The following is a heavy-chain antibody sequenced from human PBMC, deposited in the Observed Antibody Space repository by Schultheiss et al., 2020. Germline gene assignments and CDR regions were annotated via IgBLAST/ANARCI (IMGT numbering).Heavy chain of an antibody. V-gene: IGHV4-39*01. D-gene: IGHD5-12*01. J-gene: IGHJ6*02. CDR3: ARALVATAYYYYYYYGMDV. CDR2: IYYSGST. Sequence: LETLSLTCTVSGGSISSSSYYWGWIRQPPGKGLEWIGSIYYSGSTYYNPSLKSRVTISVDTSKNQFSLKLSSVTAADTAVYYCARALVATAYYYYYYYGMDVWGQGTTVTVSS. CDR1: GGSISSSSYY.